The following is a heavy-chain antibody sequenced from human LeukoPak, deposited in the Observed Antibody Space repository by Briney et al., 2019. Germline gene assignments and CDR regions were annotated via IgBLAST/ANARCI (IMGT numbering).Heavy chain of an antibody. CDR1: GYSISRGYY. V-gene: IGHV4-38-2*01. J-gene: IGHJ4*02. CDR2: VYHTGST. CDR3: ARAGWIITSGIDY. D-gene: IGHD3-10*01. Sequence: SETLTLTCAVSGYSISRGYYWALIRQPPGKGLEWIGTVYHTGSTYYNPSLDSRVTISVDTSKNEFSLNLKSVTAADTAVYYCARAGWIITSGIDYWGQGALVTVSS.